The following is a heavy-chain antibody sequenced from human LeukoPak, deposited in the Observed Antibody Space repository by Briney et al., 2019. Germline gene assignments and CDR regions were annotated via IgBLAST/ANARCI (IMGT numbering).Heavy chain of an antibody. V-gene: IGHV3-30*18. D-gene: IGHD6-19*01. J-gene: IGHJ4*02. CDR2: ISYDGSNK. CDR1: GFTFSSYG. CDR3: AKYYSLGAPVAGGY. Sequence: PGGSLRLSCAASGFTFSSYGMHWVRQAPGKGLEWVAIISYDGSNKYYADSVKGRFTISRDNSKNTLYLQMNSLRAEDTAVYYCAKYYSLGAPVAGGYWGQGTLVTVSS.